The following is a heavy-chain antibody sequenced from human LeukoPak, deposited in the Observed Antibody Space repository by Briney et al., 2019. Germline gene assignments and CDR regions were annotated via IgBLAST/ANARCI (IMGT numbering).Heavy chain of an antibody. V-gene: IGHV3-66*01. CDR1: GFTVSSNY. D-gene: IGHD3-10*01. CDR2: IYIGGST. Sequence: GGSLTLSCAASGFTVSSNYMSWVRQAPGKGLEWVSVIYIGGSTYYADSVKGRFTISRDSSKNTLNLQMNSLRAEDTAVYYCARDTGIDAFDIWGQGTMVTVSS. CDR3: ARDTGIDAFDI. J-gene: IGHJ3*02.